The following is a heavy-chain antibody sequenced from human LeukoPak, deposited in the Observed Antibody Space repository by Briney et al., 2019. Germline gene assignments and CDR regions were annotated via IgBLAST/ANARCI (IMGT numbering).Heavy chain of an antibody. Sequence: SSVTVSCQASGGTLIHYPISWVRQAPGQELEWMGRIIPILGIANYARRFQGRVTITADKFTRTAYMELSSLRSEDTAVYYCARLGYCSGGSCYRFDPWGQGTLVTVSS. CDR1: GGTLIHYP. J-gene: IGHJ5*02. V-gene: IGHV1-69*02. CDR2: IIPILGIA. CDR3: ARLGYCSGGSCYRFDP. D-gene: IGHD2-15*01.